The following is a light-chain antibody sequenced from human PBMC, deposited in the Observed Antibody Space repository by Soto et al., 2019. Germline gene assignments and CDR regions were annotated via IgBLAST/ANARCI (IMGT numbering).Light chain of an antibody. V-gene: IGKV1-27*01. J-gene: IGKJ3*01. CDR2: AAS. Sequence: DIQMTQSQSSLSASVGDRVTITCRASQGISNYLTWYQQKPGKVPKLLIYAASTLQSGVPSRFSGSGSGTDFTLTISSLQPEDVATYYWQKYNSAPFTFGPGTIVDIK. CDR1: QGISNY. CDR3: QKYNSAPFT.